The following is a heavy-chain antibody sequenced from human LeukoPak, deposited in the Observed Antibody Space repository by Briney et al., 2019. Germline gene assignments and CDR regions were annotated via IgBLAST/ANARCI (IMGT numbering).Heavy chain of an antibody. Sequence: PGGSLRLSCAASGFTFSSYAMSWVRQAPGKGLEWVSTISGSGGAINYADSVKGRFTISRDNSKNTQYLQTNILRAEDTAVYYCTRHGGRDYYDNSEDAFDIWGQGTMVIVSS. D-gene: IGHD3-22*01. CDR2: ISGSGGAI. V-gene: IGHV3-23*01. CDR3: TRHGGRDYYDNSEDAFDI. CDR1: GFTFSSYA. J-gene: IGHJ3*02.